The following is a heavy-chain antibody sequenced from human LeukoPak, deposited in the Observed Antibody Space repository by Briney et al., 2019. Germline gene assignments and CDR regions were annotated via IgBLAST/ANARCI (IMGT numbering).Heavy chain of an antibody. D-gene: IGHD3-22*01. CDR1: GGTFSSYA. J-gene: IGHJ4*02. CDR3: ARTAYYYDSSGYSHFDY. V-gene: IGHV1-69*13. CDR2: IIPIFGTA. Sequence: ASVKVSCKASGGTFSSYAISWVRQAPGQGPEWMGGIIPIFGTANYAQKFQGRVTITADESTSTAYMELSSLRSEGTAVYYCARTAYYYDSSGYSHFDYWGQGTLVTVSS.